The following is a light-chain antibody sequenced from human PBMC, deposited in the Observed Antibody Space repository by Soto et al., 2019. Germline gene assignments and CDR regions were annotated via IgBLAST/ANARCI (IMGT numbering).Light chain of an antibody. CDR3: AAWDDSLSGLV. V-gene: IGLV1-47*02. CDR1: SSNIGSNY. CDR2: SNN. J-gene: IGLJ1*01. Sequence: QSVLTQPPSASGTPGQGVTISCSGSSSNIGSNYVYWYQQLPGTAPKLLIYSNNQRPSGVPDRFSGSKSGTSAPLAISGLRSEDEADYYCAAWDDSLSGLVFGTGTKVTVL.